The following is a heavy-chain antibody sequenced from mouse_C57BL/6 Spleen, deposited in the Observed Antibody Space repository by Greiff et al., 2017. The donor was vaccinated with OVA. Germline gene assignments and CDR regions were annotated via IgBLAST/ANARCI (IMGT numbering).Heavy chain of an antibody. CDR3: ARDPVGYYGSTLFFDY. Sequence: EVKLQESGPGLVKPSQSLSLTCSVTGYSITSGYYWNWIRQFPGNKLEWMGYISYDGSNNYNPSLKNRISITRDTSKNQFFLKLNSVTTEDTATYYCARDPVGYYGSTLFFDYWGQGTTLTVSS. CDR1: GYSITSGYY. J-gene: IGHJ2*01. D-gene: IGHD1-1*01. V-gene: IGHV3-6*01. CDR2: ISYDGSN.